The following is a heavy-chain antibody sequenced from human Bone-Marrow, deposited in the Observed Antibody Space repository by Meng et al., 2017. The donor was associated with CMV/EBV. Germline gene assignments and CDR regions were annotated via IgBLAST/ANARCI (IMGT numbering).Heavy chain of an antibody. V-gene: IGHV1-2*02. CDR1: EYTFTGYY. CDR2: INPQSGGT. CDR3: ARELLHTSSHPFYY. Sequence: ASVKVSCKASEYTFTGYYMHWVRQAPGQGLEWMGWINPQSGGTNYAQKFQGRVTLTRDTSISTGYMELSRLRSDDTAVYYCARELLHTSSHPFYYWGQGALVTVSS. J-gene: IGHJ4*01. D-gene: IGHD6-6*01.